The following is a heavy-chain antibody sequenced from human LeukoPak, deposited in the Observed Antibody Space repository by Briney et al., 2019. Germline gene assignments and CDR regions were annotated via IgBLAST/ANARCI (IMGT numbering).Heavy chain of an antibody. CDR3: ASLGYSSSWYKRDYYYYYGMDV. V-gene: IGHV4-4*07. CDR2: IYTSGST. J-gene: IGHJ6*02. D-gene: IGHD6-13*01. Sequence: SETLSLTCTVSGGSISSYYWSWIRQPAGKGLEWIGRIYTSGSTNYNPSLKSRVTISVDTSKNQFSLKLSSVTAADTAVYYCASLGYSSSWYKRDYYYYYGMDVWGQGTTVTVSS. CDR1: GGSISSYY.